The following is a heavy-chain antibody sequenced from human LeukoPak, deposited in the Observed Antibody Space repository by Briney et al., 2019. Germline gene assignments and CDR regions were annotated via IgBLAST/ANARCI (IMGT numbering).Heavy chain of an antibody. Sequence: KPSETLSLTGTVSGDSVSSSSYYWGWVRQPPGKGLQWIGTIYYSGITYYNPFLKSRVTISVDTSKDQFSLKLSSVTAADAAVYYCVRSFGERIVVAGNFDYWGQGTLVTVSS. D-gene: IGHD6-19*01. CDR2: IYYSGIT. CDR3: VRSFGERIVVAGNFDY. CDR1: GDSVSSSSYY. V-gene: IGHV4-39*01. J-gene: IGHJ4*02.